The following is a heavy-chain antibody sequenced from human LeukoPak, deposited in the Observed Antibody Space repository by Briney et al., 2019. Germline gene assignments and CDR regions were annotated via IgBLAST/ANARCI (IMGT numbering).Heavy chain of an antibody. V-gene: IGHV3-48*03. Sequence: PGGSLRLSWAASGFTFSSYDTNWVRQAPGKGLEWVSYISNSGSTLYYADSVKGQLAKSRDNAKRSLYLQINRLTAEDTARHYCSSGLSLGGQGTLVSVS. CDR3: SSGLSL. CDR1: GFTFSSYD. CDR2: ISNSGSTL. D-gene: IGHD2-15*01. J-gene: IGHJ4*02.